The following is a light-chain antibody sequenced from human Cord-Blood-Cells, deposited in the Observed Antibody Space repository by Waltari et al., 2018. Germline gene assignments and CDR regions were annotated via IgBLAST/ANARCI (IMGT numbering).Light chain of an antibody. V-gene: IGLV3-21*04. J-gene: IGLJ1*01. CDR3: QVWDSSSDHV. CDR1: NIGSKS. Sequence: SYVLTQPPSVSVAPGKTARITCGGHNIGSKSVHWYQQKPGQAPVLVIYYDSDRPSGIPERFSGSNSGNTATLTISRVEAGDEADYYCQVWDSSSDHVFGTGTKVTVL. CDR2: YDS.